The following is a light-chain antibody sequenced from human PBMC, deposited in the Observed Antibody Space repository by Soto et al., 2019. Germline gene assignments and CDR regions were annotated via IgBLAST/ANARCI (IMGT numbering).Light chain of an antibody. V-gene: IGKV1-39*01. CDR1: QPISDF. Sequence: IHMSDSPFSLSASVVYRVTSTFRPIQPISDFLNFYQQKPGKAPKLLIYAASSLQSGVPSRFSGSGSGTDFTLTISRLEPEDFAVYYCQQYGSSPPKTFGGGSKVDI. CDR2: AAS. CDR3: QQYGSSPPKT. J-gene: IGKJ4*01.